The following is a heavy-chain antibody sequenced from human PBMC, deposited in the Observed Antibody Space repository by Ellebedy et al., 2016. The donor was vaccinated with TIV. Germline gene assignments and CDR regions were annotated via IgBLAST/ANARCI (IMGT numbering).Heavy chain of an antibody. CDR2: IKEDGGEK. D-gene: IGHD6-6*01. V-gene: IGHV3-7*01. CDR1: GFTFSSYW. J-gene: IGHJ4*02. Sequence: GESLKISCAASGFTFSSYWMSWVRQAPGKGLEWVANIKEDGGEKYSVDSVKGRFTISRDNAKNSLYLQINSLRAEDTAVYYCARGLYVGSSSSDYWGQGTLVTVSS. CDR3: ARGLYVGSSSSDY.